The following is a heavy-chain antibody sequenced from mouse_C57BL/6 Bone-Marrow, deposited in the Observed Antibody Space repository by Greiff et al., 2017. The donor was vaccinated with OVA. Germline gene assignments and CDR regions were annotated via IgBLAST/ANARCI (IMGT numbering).Heavy chain of an antibody. CDR2: ISNGGGST. J-gene: IGHJ3*01. Sequence: EVKLVESGGGLVQPGGSLKLSCAASGFTFSDYYMYWVRQTPEKRLEWVAYISNGGGSTYYPDTVQGRFTISRDNAKNTLYLQMSRLKSEDTAMYYCARQGLTAWFAYWGQGTLVTVSA. CDR3: ARQGLTAWFAY. CDR1: GFTFSDYY. D-gene: IGHD4-1*01. V-gene: IGHV5-12*01.